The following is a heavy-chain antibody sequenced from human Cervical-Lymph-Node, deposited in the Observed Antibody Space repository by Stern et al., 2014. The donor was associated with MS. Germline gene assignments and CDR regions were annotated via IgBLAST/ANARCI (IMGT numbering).Heavy chain of an antibody. CDR2: INTNTGNP. D-gene: IGHD2-8*01. J-gene: IGHJ5*02. CDR3: ASRGAGEFGVSPTGS. V-gene: IGHV7-4-1*02. CDR1: GYNFRNYA. Sequence: QVQLVQSGSELKKPGASVKISCKASGYNFRNYAMNWVRQAPGRGLEWMGWINTNTGNPLYAQGFTGRFVFSLDTSVSTAYLKLSSLKTEDTAMYYCASRGAGEFGVSPTGSWGQGTLVTVSS.